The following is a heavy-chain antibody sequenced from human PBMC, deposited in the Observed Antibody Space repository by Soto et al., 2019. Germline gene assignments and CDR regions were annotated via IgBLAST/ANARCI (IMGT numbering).Heavy chain of an antibody. J-gene: IGHJ5*02. CDR2: MNPNSGNT. Sequence: AASVKVSCKASGYTFTSYDINWVRQATGQGLEWMGWMNPNSGNTGYAQKFQGRVTMTRNTSISTAYMELSSLRSEDTAVYYCARVWGYSGYDRNWFDPWGQGTLVTVSS. V-gene: IGHV1-8*01. CDR1: GYTFTSYD. D-gene: IGHD5-12*01. CDR3: ARVWGYSGYDRNWFDP.